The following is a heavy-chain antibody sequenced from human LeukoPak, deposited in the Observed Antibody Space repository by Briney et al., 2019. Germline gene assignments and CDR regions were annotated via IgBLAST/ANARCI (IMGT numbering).Heavy chain of an antibody. CDR1: GGSFSGYY. V-gene: IGHV4-34*01. J-gene: IGHJ5*02. D-gene: IGHD2-2*01. Sequence: PSETLSLTCAVYGGSFSGYYWSWIRQPPGKGLEWIGEINHSGSTNYNPSLKSRVTISVDTSKNQFSLKLSSVTAADTAVYYCARGSGGYIVVVPAAMLTNWNYVGNWFDPWGQGTLVTVSS. CDR3: ARGSGGYIVVVPAAMLTNWNYVGNWFDP. CDR2: INHSGST.